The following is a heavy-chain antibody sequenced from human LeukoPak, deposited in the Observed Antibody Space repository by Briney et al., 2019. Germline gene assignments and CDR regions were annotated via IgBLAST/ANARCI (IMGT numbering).Heavy chain of an antibody. CDR2: IYPGDSDA. CDR3: ARHLFSSGYFHLDY. Sequence: RGESLQISCKGSGYIFTTYWIAWVRQVPGKGLEWMGIIYPGDSDARYSPSFQGQVTISVDKSITTAYLQWSSLKASDTAIYYCARHLFSSGYFHLDYWGQGTLVTVSS. V-gene: IGHV5-51*01. D-gene: IGHD5-12*01. CDR1: GYIFTTYW. J-gene: IGHJ4*02.